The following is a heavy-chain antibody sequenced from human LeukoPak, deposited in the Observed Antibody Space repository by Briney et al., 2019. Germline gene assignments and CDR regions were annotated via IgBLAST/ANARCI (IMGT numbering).Heavy chain of an antibody. CDR3: AKYAPPTTVVTRFFDY. D-gene: IGHD4-23*01. Sequence: GGSLRLSCAASGFTFSSYAMTWVRQAPGKGLEWVSVIGRYGGDIQYADSVKGRFTISRDNSENTLYLQMNSLRAEDTAVYYCAKYAPPTTVVTRFFDYWGQGTLVTVSS. CDR1: GFTFSSYA. V-gene: IGHV3-23*01. CDR2: IGRYGGDI. J-gene: IGHJ4*02.